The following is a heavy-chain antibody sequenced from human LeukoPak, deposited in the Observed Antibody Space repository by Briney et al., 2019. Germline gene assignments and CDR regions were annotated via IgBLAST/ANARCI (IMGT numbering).Heavy chain of an antibody. CDR1: GFTFTTYF. V-gene: IGHV1-46*01. CDR2: INPSGDTT. D-gene: IGHD2-21*02. CDR3: ARDRNGDQRANAFDI. J-gene: IGHJ3*02. Sequence: GASVKVSCKASGFTFTTYFMHWVRQAPGQGLEWMGKINPSGDTTTYAQKFQGRITMTRDTSTSTVYMELSSLRSKDTAVYYCARDRNGDQRANAFDIWGQGTMVTVSS.